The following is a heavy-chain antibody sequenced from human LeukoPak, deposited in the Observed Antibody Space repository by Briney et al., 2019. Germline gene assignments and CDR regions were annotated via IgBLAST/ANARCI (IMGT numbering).Heavy chain of an antibody. CDR2: ISAYNGNT. CDR1: GYTFTSYG. CDR3: ARVITMVRGVIEGGLYFDY. V-gene: IGHV1-18*01. J-gene: IGHJ4*02. D-gene: IGHD3-10*01. Sequence: ASVKVSCKASGYTFTSYGISWVRQAPGQGLEWMGWISAYNGNTNYAQKLQGRVTMTTDTSTSTAYMELRSLRSDDTAVYYCARVITMVRGVIEGGLYFDYWGQGTLVTVSS.